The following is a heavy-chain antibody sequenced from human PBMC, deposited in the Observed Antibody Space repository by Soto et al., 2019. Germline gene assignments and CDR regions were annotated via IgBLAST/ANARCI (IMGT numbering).Heavy chain of an antibody. CDR1: GFTFSNAW. V-gene: IGHV3-15*07. CDR3: TTDLLADTGDYVWGSYRDYYYYYYGMDV. D-gene: IGHD3-16*02. Sequence: PGGSLRLSCAASGFTFSNAWMNWVRQAPGKGLEWVGRIKSKTDGGTTDYAAPVKGRFTISRDDSKNTLYLQMNSLKTEDTAVYYCTTDLLADTGDYVWGSYRDYYYYYYGMDVWGQGTTVTVSS. CDR2: IKSKTDGGTT. J-gene: IGHJ6*02.